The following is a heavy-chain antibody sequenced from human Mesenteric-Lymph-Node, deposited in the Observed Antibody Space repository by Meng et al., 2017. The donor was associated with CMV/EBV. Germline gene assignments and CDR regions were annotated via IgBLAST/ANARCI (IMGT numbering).Heavy chain of an antibody. CDR3: AREVTIVVVPAAMNDY. CDR1: GYTFINYY. J-gene: IGHJ4*02. CDR2: INPNSGDT. V-gene: IGHV1-2*02. D-gene: IGHD2-2*01. Sequence: ASVKVSCKASGYTFINYYIHWVRQAPGQGLELMGLINPNSGDTDYAQKFQGRVTMTRDTSISTAYMELSRLRSDDTAVYYCAREVTIVVVPAAMNDYWGQGTLVTVSS.